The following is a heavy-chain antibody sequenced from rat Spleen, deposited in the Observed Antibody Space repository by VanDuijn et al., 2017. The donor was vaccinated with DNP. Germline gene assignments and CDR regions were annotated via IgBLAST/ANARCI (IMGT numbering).Heavy chain of an antibody. CDR2: ISSSSSYI. D-gene: IGHD2-7*01. V-gene: IGHV5-34*01. Sequence: EVQLVESGGGLVQPGRSLKLSCLASGFTFSNYGMNWIRQAPGKGLEWVASISSSSSYIYYADTVKGRFTISRENAKNTLYLQMTSLRSEDTALYYCARRGYLSRGAMDAWGQGTSVTVSS. CDR3: ARRGYLSRGAMDA. CDR1: GFTFSNYG. J-gene: IGHJ4*01.